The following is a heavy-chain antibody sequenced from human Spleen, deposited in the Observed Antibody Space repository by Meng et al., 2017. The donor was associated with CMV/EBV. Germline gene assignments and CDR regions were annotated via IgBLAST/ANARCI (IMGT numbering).Heavy chain of an antibody. CDR3: ARAYGITGQGEFDY. CDR1: GYTFTSYD. D-gene: IGHD1-20*01. Sequence: ASVKVSCKASGYTFTSYDINWVRQAPGQGFEWMGWISAYNGNTNHAQKFQGRVTMTTDTDTSTAYMELRSLRSDDTAVYYCARAYGITGQGEFDYWGQGTLVTVSS. J-gene: IGHJ4*02. V-gene: IGHV1-18*01. CDR2: ISAYNGNT.